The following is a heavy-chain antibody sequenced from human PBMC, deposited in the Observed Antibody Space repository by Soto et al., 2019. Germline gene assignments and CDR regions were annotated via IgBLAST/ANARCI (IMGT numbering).Heavy chain of an antibody. J-gene: IGHJ5*02. CDR2: ISGSGGSA. CDR1: GFTFSNYA. Sequence: GGSLRLSCAASGFTFSNYAMTWVRQGPGKGLEWVSAISGSGGSAYYADSVKGRFTISRDNSKNTLYLQMNSLRADDSGVYYCAKDPYSGVLVPVAIGFDPWGQGTLVTVSS. CDR3: AKDPYSGVLVPVAIGFDP. V-gene: IGHV3-23*01. D-gene: IGHD2-2*01.